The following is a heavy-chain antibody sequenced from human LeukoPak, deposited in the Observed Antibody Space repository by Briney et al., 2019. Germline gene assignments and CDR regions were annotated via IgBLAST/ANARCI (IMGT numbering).Heavy chain of an antibody. J-gene: IGHJ3*02. CDR1: GYPFSNYY. CDR2: MNPGVGST. D-gene: IGHD5-12*01. V-gene: IGHV1-46*01. CDR3: AKDGGSTGWPYDAFDM. Sequence: ASVKVSCKASGYPFSNYYVHWVHQAPGQGLEWMGIMNPGVGSTIYAQKFQGRVTMTRDTSSSTVFMELSSLSSDDIAVYFCAKDGGSTGWPYDAFDMWGQGTLVTVSS.